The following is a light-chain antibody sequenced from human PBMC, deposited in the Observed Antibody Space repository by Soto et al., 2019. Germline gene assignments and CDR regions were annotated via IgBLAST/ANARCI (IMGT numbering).Light chain of an antibody. V-gene: IGKV3-20*01. CDR2: GAS. CDR3: QQYISSPWT. Sequence: EIVLTQSPGTLSLSPGERATLSCRASQSVSSNSLAWYQQKPGQAPRLLMYGASNRATGIPDRFSGSGSGSGTDFILTFSRLEPEDSAVYYCQQYISSPWTFGQGTKVEIK. J-gene: IGKJ1*01. CDR1: QSVSSNS.